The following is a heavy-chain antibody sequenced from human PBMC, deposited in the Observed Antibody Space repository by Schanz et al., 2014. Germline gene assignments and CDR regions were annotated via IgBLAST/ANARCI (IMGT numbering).Heavy chain of an antibody. Sequence: EVQLVESGGDLVKPGGSLRLSCAASGYTFSSKAMSWVRQAPGKGLEWVSTISGSGGSTYYADSVKGRFTISRDNSKNTLSLQLNSLRADDTAVYYCAKHLYQYNYYGMDVWGQGTTVTVSS. J-gene: IGHJ6*02. CDR2: ISGSGGST. CDR3: AKHLYQYNYYGMDV. V-gene: IGHV3-23*04. CDR1: GYTFSSKA. D-gene: IGHD2-2*02.